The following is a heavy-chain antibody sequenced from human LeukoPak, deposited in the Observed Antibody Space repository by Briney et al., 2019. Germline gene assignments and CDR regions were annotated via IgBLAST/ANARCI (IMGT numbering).Heavy chain of an antibody. Sequence: SVKVSCKASGGTFSSYAISWVRQAPGQGLEWMGRIIPIFGTANYAQKFQGRVTITTDESTSTAYMELSSLRSEDTDVYYCAGGVVDTAMVSWGQGTLVTVSS. CDR2: IIPIFGTA. J-gene: IGHJ4*02. V-gene: IGHV1-69*05. CDR3: AGGVVDTAMVS. CDR1: GGTFSSYA. D-gene: IGHD5-18*01.